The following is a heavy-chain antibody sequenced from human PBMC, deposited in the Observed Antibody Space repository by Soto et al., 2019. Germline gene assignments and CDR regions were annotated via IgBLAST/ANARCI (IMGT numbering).Heavy chain of an antibody. J-gene: IGHJ4*02. Sequence: QVQLVESGGGVVQPGRSLRLSCAASGFTFSSYGMHWVRQAPGKGLEWVAVIWYDGSNKYYADSVKGRFTISRDKSKNTLYLQMNSLRAEDTAVYYCERDRGGYSFDYWGQGTLVTVSS. CDR2: IWYDGSNK. CDR1: GFTFSSYG. V-gene: IGHV3-33*01. CDR3: ERDRGGYSFDY. D-gene: IGHD5-12*01.